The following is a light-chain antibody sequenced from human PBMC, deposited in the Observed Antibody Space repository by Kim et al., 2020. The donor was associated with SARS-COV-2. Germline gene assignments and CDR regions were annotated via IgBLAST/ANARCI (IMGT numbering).Light chain of an antibody. J-gene: IGKJ2*03. CDR3: HQYIRSPYS. CDR2: DAS. CDR1: QRISSNY. Sequence: SPGESAPPSCRANQRISSNYLAWYQHTPGQSPRLLIHDASNRATGIPDRFSGSGSGTDFTLTISRLEPEDFAVYYCHQYIRSPYSFGQGTKLEI. V-gene: IGKV3-20*01.